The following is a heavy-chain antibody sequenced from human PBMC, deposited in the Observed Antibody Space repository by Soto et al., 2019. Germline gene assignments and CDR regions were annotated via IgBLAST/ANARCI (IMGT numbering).Heavy chain of an antibody. CDR1: GYTFTSYD. Sequence: QVQLVQSGAEVKKPGASVKVSCKASGYTFTSYDINWVRQATGQGLEWMGWMNPTSGNTGYAQKFQGRVTMTRNTSISTAYMELSGLRCEETAVYYCARERVGYCSGGSCYVLHPWGQGTLVTVSS. D-gene: IGHD2-15*01. CDR3: ARERVGYCSGGSCYVLHP. J-gene: IGHJ5*02. CDR2: MNPTSGNT. V-gene: IGHV1-8*01.